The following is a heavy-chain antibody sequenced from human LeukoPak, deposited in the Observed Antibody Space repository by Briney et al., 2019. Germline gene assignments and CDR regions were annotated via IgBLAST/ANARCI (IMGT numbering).Heavy chain of an antibody. CDR3: ARRQYYYDSSGYRGYYFDY. J-gene: IGHJ4*02. V-gene: IGHV5-51*01. D-gene: IGHD3-22*01. Sequence: GASLKISCKGSGYSFTSYWIGWVRQLPGKGLEGMGIIYPGDSDTRYSPSFQGQVTISADKSISTAYLQWSSLKASDTAMYYCARRQYYYDSSGYRGYYFDYWGQGTLVTVSS. CDR2: IYPGDSDT. CDR1: GYSFTSYW.